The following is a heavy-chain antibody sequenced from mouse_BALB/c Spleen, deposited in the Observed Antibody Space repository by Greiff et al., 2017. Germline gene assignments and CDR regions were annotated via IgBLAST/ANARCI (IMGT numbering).Heavy chain of an antibody. D-gene: IGHD2-10*02. Sequence: VHVKQSGAELVKPGASVKLSCTASGFNIKDTYMHWVKQRPEQGLEWIGRIDPANGNTKYDPKFQGKATITADTSSNTAYLQLSSLTSEDTAVYYCARKYGNQAWFAYWGQGTLVTVSA. CDR1: GFNIKDTY. CDR3: ARKYGNQAWFAY. V-gene: IGHV14-3*02. J-gene: IGHJ3*01. CDR2: IDPANGNT.